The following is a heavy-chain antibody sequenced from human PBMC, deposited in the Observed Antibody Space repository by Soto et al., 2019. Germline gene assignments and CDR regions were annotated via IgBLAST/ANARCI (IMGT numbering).Heavy chain of an antibody. CDR3: AREFCSGGSCYSLIWFDP. Sequence: QVQLVQSGAEVKKPGSSVKVSCKASGGTFSSYAISWVRQAPGQGLEWMGGIIPIFGTANYAQKFQGRVTITADESTSTAYMELSSLRSDDTAVYYCAREFCSGGSCYSLIWFDPRGQGTLVTVSS. CDR1: GGTFSSYA. V-gene: IGHV1-69*01. J-gene: IGHJ5*02. D-gene: IGHD2-15*01. CDR2: IIPIFGTA.